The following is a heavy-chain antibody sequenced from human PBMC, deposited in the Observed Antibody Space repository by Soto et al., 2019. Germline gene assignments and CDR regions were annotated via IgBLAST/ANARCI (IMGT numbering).Heavy chain of an antibody. CDR1: GFAFSSYA. D-gene: IGHD1-1*01. V-gene: IGHV3-23*01. CDR2: ISGSGRST. Sequence: GGSLRLSCAASGFAFSSYALSWVRQAPGKGLEWVSAISGSGRSTYYADSVKGRFTISRDNSKNTLYLQMNSLRAEDTAVYYCAKNWNDLAWFDPWGQGNLVTVSS. CDR3: AKNWNDLAWFDP. J-gene: IGHJ5*02.